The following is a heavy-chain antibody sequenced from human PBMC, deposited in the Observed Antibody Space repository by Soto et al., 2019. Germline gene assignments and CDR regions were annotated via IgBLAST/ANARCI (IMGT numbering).Heavy chain of an antibody. J-gene: IGHJ4*02. CDR1: GYTFTSYY. CDR3: ARGGEVIAARSFDY. D-gene: IGHD6-6*01. Sequence: QVQLVQSGAEVKKPGASVKVSCKASGYTFTSYYMHWVRQAPGQGLEWMGIINPSGGSTSYAQKFKGRVTMARDTSMSAVYMELSSLRSEDTAVYYCARGGEVIAARSFDYWGQGTLVTVSS. CDR2: INPSGGST. V-gene: IGHV1-46*01.